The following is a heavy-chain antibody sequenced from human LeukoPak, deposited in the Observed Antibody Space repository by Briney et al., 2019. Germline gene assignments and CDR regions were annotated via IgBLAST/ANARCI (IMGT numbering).Heavy chain of an antibody. CDR2: IYRGGNT. J-gene: IGHJ4*02. D-gene: IGHD5-18*01. CDR1: GFTFSSYG. V-gene: IGHV3-53*01. Sequence: GGSLRLSCAASGFTFSSYGMHWVRQAPGKGLEWVSVIYRGGNTYYADSVKGRFTISRDNSKNTLYLQMNSLRAEDTAVYYCTRDSVGDSYADYWGQGTLVTVSS. CDR3: TRDSVGDSYADY.